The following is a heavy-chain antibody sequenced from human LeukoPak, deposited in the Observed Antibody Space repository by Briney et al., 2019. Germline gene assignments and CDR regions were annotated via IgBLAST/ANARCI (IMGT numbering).Heavy chain of an antibody. CDR2: TAGADDVI. V-gene: IGHV3-23*01. D-gene: IGHD3-3*01. J-gene: IGHJ4*02. Sequence: GGSLRLSCAVSGRSFSDYRMIGVRQAPEKRLEWVAVTAGADDVIQYADSVKGRFTISTDNSKNTVYLQMNSLRAEDTAVYYCANHYDFWRGYYLYWGQGTLATVSS. CDR1: GRSFSDYR. CDR3: ANHYDFWRGYYLY.